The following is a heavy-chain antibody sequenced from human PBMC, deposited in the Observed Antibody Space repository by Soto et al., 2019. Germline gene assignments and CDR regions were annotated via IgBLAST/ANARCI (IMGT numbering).Heavy chain of an antibody. D-gene: IGHD2-8*02. CDR2: ISHDGRNK. Sequence: QVQLVESGGGVVQPGRSLRLSCEGSGFIFGKYDMYWVRQAPGKGLEWVTKISHDGRNKDYEDSVQGRFTISRDNSRDTMYLEMNSLRPEDTAIYYCAKGGLPWWSQGMDFWGQGTLVTVSA. V-gene: IGHV3-30*18. CDR3: AKGGLPWWSQGMDF. J-gene: IGHJ4*02. CDR1: GFIFGKYD.